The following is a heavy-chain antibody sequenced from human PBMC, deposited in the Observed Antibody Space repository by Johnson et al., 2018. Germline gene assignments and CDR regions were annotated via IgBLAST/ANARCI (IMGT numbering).Heavy chain of an antibody. CDR1: GFTFSSYG. D-gene: IGHD3-3*01. J-gene: IGHJ6*03. V-gene: IGHV3-30*18. Sequence: QVQLVQSGGGVVQPGRSLRLSCAASGFTFSSYGMHWVRQAPGKGLEWVAVISYDGSNKYYADSVKGRFTISRDNSKNTRYLQMNSLRAEDTAVYYGAKDLTSFWSGYYNGYMDVWGKGTTVTVSS. CDR3: AKDLTSFWSGYYNGYMDV. CDR2: ISYDGSNK.